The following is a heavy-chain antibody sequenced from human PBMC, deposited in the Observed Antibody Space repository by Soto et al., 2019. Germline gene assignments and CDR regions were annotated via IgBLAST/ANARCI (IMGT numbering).Heavy chain of an antibody. Sequence: QVQLVQSGPEVKKPGSSVKVSCEASGGTFSNFAVNWVRQAPGQGLEWVGGIIPLFNVAKYAQKFEGRVTVVADSSTSTAYMDLRSLRFDVTVVSYCASSGSDVLGYDYKDTEGLDIWGQGTMVTVSS. CDR3: ASSGSDVLGYDYKDTEGLDI. CDR2: IIPLFNVA. CDR1: GGTFSNFA. J-gene: IGHJ3*02. D-gene: IGHD4-4*01. V-gene: IGHV1-69*17.